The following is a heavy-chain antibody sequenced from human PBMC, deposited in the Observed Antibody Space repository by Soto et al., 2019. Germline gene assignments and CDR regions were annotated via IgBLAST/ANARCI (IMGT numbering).Heavy chain of an antibody. CDR1: GYTFTSYY. Sequence: ASVKVSCKASGYTFTSYYMHWVRQAPGQGLEWMGIINPSGGSTSYAQKFQGRVTMTRDTSTSTVYMELSSLRSEDTAVYYCARVPKFSDYYDSSGSQIGAFDIWGQVTMVTFSS. J-gene: IGHJ3*02. CDR3: ARVPKFSDYYDSSGSQIGAFDI. V-gene: IGHV1-46*03. D-gene: IGHD3-22*01. CDR2: INPSGGST.